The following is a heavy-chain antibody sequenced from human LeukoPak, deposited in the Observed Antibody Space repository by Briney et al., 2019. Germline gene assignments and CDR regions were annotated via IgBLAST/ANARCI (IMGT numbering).Heavy chain of an antibody. J-gene: IGHJ3*02. V-gene: IGHV4-59*08. CDR2: IYYSGST. CDR1: GGSISIYY. CDR3: ARHRVEWLLHSADDAFDI. Sequence: SETLSLTCTVSGGSISIYYWSWIRQPPGKGLEWIGYIYYSGSTNYNPSLKSRVTISVDTSKNQFSLKLSSVTAADTAVYYCARHRVEWLLHSADDAFDIWGQGTMVTVSS. D-gene: IGHD3-22*01.